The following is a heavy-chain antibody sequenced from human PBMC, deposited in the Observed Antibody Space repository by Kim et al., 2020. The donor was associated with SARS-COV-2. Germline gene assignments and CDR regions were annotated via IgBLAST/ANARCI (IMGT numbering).Heavy chain of an antibody. Sequence: YAESVEGRFTISRDNAKNRLYLQMNSLRAADAAVYYCTRVVEGAAGLCDYWGQGTLVTVSS. V-gene: IGHV3-74*01. D-gene: IGHD1-26*01. CDR3: TRVVEGAAGLCDY. J-gene: IGHJ4*02.